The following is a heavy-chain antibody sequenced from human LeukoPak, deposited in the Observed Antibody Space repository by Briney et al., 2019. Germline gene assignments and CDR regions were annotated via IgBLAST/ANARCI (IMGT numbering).Heavy chain of an antibody. CDR2: ISGSGGST. J-gene: IGHJ4*02. CDR1: GFTFSSYA. Sequence: GGSLRLSCAASGFTFSSYAMSWVRQAPGKGLEWVSAISGSGGSTYYADSVKGRFTISRDNAKNSLYLQMNSLRAEDTAVYYCARRDSSGWFDYWGQGTLVTVSS. V-gene: IGHV3-23*01. D-gene: IGHD6-19*01. CDR3: ARRDSSGWFDY.